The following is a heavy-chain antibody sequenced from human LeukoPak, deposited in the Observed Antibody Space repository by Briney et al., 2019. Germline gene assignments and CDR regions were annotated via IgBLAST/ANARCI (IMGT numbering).Heavy chain of an antibody. CDR2: IIPIFGTA. CDR3: ARSSGYYSSLFYMHV. Sequence: SVKVSCKASGGTFSSYAISWVRQAPGQGLEWMGGIIPIFGTANYAQKFQGRVTMTSDMSTSTVYMELSSLRSEDTAVYYCARSSGYYSSLFYMHVWGKGTTVTVSS. J-gene: IGHJ6*03. V-gene: IGHV1-69*05. D-gene: IGHD3-22*01. CDR1: GGTFSSYA.